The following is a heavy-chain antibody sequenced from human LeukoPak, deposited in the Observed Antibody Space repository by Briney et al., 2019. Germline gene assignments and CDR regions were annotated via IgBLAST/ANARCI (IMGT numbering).Heavy chain of an antibody. CDR2: IYHSGNT. CDR3: AGNVGYSSSWYPV. CDR1: GGSISSGGYS. Sequence: SETLSLTCAVSGGSISSGGYSWSWIRQPPGKGLEWIGSIYHSGNTYYNPSLKSRITISVDRSKNQFSLKLTSVTAADTAVYYCAGNVGYSSSWYPVWGQGTLVTVSS. V-gene: IGHV4-30-2*01. J-gene: IGHJ4*02. D-gene: IGHD6-13*01.